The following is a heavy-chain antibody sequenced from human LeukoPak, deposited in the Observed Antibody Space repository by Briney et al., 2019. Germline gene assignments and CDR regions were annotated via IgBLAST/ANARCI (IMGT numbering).Heavy chain of an antibody. CDR1: GGSISSYY. CDR3: ARGRDGYNWAFDI. Sequence: SETLSLTCTVSGGSISSYYWSWIRQPPGKGLEWIGYIYYSGSTNYNPSLKSRVTISADTSKNQFSLKLSSVTAADTAVYYCARGRDGYNWAFDIWGQGTMVTVSS. V-gene: IGHV4-59*01. CDR2: IYYSGST. J-gene: IGHJ3*02. D-gene: IGHD5-24*01.